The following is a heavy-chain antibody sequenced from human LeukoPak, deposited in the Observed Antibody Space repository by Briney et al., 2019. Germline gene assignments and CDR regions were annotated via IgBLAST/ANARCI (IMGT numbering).Heavy chain of an antibody. CDR2: TYYRSKWKY. Sequence: SQTLSLTCALSGDNVYSKSSAWHWIRQSPSRGLEWLGRTYYRSKWKYDYALAVKSRVSINPVTSKNQFSLQLSSLTPEDTAVYYCARNTADLDFWGQGILVTVSS. V-gene: IGHV6-1*01. CDR1: GDNVYSKSSA. D-gene: IGHD2-21*02. J-gene: IGHJ4*02. CDR3: ARNTADLDF.